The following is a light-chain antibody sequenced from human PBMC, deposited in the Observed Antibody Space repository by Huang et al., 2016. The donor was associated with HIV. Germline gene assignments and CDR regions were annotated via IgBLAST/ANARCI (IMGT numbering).Light chain of an antibody. CDR2: DAS. CDR1: QSVESS. J-gene: IGKJ4*01. Sequence: IVMTPSPATLSVSPGQRATLSCRASQSVESSLAWYQQKPGQAPRLLIYDASIRATGIPARFSGSGSETQFSLTISGLQSEDFAIYYCQQYKSWPPRLTFGGGTKVEI. CDR3: QQYKSWPPRLT. V-gene: IGKV3-15*01.